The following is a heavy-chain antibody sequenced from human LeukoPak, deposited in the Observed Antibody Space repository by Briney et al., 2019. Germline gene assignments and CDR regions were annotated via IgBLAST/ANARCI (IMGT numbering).Heavy chain of an antibody. CDR1: GGSISNTSYY. D-gene: IGHD6-19*01. CDR3: ARFRPAVGFDY. J-gene: IGHJ4*02. V-gene: IGHV4-39*01. CDR2: IYYSGLT. Sequence: SETLSLTCTVSGGSISNTSYYWGWIRQPPGKGPEWIGTIYYSGLTYYNPSLMSRLTISVDTSKNQFSLNLRAVTAADTAVYYCARFRPAVGFDYWGQGTLVTVSS.